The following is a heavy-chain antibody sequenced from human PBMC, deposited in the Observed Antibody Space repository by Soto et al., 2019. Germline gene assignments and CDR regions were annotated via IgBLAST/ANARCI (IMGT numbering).Heavy chain of an antibody. D-gene: IGHD3-22*01. Sequence: GGSLRLSCTASGFSFDENAMSWFRQAPGKGLEWVGFIRSTVHGETTEYAASVAGRFTISRDDSKSITYLQMNSLKTEDTAVYYCTRAYDNSRYWFDPWGQGTLVTVSS. J-gene: IGHJ5*02. V-gene: IGHV3-49*03. CDR1: GFSFDENA. CDR2: IRSTVHGETT. CDR3: TRAYDNSRYWFDP.